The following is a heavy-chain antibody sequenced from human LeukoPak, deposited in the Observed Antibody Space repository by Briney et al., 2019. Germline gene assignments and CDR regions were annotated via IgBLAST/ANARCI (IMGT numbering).Heavy chain of an antibody. J-gene: IGHJ4*02. CDR1: GFTFSRYW. D-gene: IGHD2-15*01. Sequence: PGGSLRLSCAASGFTFSRYWMSSVRQAPGKGLEWVANINQDRSVIYYVDSVKGRFIISIDNAKNPLSLQMNSLSVEDTAVYYCARIGYTSSSNDYWGQGTLV. CDR3: ARIGYTSSSNDY. V-gene: IGHV3-7*01. CDR2: INQDRSVI.